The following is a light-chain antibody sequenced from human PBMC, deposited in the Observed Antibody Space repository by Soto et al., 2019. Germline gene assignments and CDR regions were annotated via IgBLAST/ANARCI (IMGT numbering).Light chain of an antibody. J-gene: IGKJ4*01. V-gene: IGKV1-5*03. Sequence: DIPMTQSPSTLSASVGDRVTITCRASQSISTWLAWYQQKAGKAPKLLIYKASSLEGGVPSRFSGSGSPSEFNVTIRSLQPDDFATYYSQQYNTYPLTFGGGTTVDIK. CDR3: QQYNTYPLT. CDR2: KAS. CDR1: QSISTW.